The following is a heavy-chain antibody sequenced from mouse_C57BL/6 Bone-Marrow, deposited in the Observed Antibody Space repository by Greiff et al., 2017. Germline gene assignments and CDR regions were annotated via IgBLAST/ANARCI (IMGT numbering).Heavy chain of an antibody. CDR1: GYTFTSYW. Sequence: QVQLQQPGAELVKPGASVKLSCKASGYTFTSYWMHWVKQRPGQGLEWIGMIHPNSGSTNYNEKFKSKATLTVDKSSSTAYMQLSSLTSEDSAVYYCAKAPYYYGSSYLDYFDYWGQGTTLTVSS. V-gene: IGHV1-64*01. D-gene: IGHD1-1*01. J-gene: IGHJ2*01. CDR2: IHPNSGST. CDR3: AKAPYYYGSSYLDYFDY.